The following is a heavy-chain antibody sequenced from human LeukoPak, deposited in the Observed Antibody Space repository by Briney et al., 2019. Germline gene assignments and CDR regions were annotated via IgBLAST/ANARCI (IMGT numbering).Heavy chain of an antibody. CDR1: GFTFTTFA. D-gene: IGHD2-15*01. Sequence: PGGSLRLSCAASGFTFTTFAMNWVRQAPGKGLEWVSVISGSGYTTHYADSVKGRFTISRDNFENMVYLQMNSLRAEDTAVYYCAKVRKDIVVVVAAWVDYWGQGTLVTVSS. V-gene: IGHV3-23*01. CDR3: AKVRKDIVVVVAAWVDY. J-gene: IGHJ4*02. CDR2: ISGSGYTT.